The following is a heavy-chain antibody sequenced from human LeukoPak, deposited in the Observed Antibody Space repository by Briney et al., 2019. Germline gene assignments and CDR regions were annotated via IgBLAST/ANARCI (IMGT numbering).Heavy chain of an antibody. V-gene: IGHV3-13*04. J-gene: IGHJ4*02. CDR1: GFTFSSYD. Sequence: GGSLRLSCAASGFTFSSYDMHWVRRVPGKGLEWVSAIGTDGDTYYRASVKGRFTISRENARKSLHLQMNSLRVGDTAVYYCVRAGYGLDYWGQGILVTVSS. CDR2: IGTDGDT. CDR3: VRAGYGLDY. D-gene: IGHD5-18*01.